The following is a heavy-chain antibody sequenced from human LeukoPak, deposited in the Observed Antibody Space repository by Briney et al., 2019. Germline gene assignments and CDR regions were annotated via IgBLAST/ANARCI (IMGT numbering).Heavy chain of an antibody. CDR1: GFTFSDYY. J-gene: IGHJ3*02. CDR3: AVPSRDYRDYDAFDI. Sequence: PGGSLRLSCAASGFTFSDYYMSWIRQAPGKGLEWVSAISGSGGSTYYADSVKGRFTISRDNSKNTLYLQMNSLRAEDTAVYYCAVPSRDYRDYDAFDIWGQGTMVTVSS. D-gene: IGHD4-11*01. V-gene: IGHV3-23*01. CDR2: ISGSGGST.